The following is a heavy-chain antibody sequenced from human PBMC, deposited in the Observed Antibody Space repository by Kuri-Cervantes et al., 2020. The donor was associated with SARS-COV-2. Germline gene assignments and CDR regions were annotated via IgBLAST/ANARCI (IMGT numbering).Heavy chain of an antibody. V-gene: IGHV3-21*01. CDR2: ISSSSSYI. CDR1: GFTFSSYS. Sequence: GESLKISCAASGFTFSSYSMNWVRQAPEKGLEWVSSISSSSSYIYYADSVKGRFTISRDNAKNSLYLQMNSLRAEDTAVYYCARDDGGRFFGKGAFDIWGQGTMVTVSS. D-gene: IGHD3-3*01. CDR3: ARDDGGRFFGKGAFDI. J-gene: IGHJ3*02.